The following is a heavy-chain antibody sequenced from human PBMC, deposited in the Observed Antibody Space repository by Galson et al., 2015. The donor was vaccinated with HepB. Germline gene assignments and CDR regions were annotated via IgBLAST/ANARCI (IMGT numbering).Heavy chain of an antibody. Sequence: SLRLSCAASGFTFSSYAMHWVRQAPGKGLEWVAVISYDGSNKYYADSVKGRFTISRGNSKNTLYLQMNSLRAEDTAVYYCARDISSSWYYYYGMDVWGQGTTVTVSS. CDR3: ARDISSSWYYYYGMDV. J-gene: IGHJ6*02. CDR1: GFTFSSYA. CDR2: ISYDGSNK. V-gene: IGHV3-30-3*01. D-gene: IGHD6-13*01.